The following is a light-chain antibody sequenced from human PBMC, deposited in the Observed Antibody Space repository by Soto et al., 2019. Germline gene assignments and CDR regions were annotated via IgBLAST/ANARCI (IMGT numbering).Light chain of an antibody. CDR1: QGISSW. CDR3: QQADSFPIA. Sequence: DLQMTQSPSSVSASVGDRVTITCRASQGISSWLAWYQQKPGKAPKLLIYAASSLQSGVPSRFSGSASGTDFTLTISSLQPEDSATTHYQQADSFPIAFGQGTRLEIK. J-gene: IGKJ5*01. CDR2: AAS. V-gene: IGKV1-12*01.